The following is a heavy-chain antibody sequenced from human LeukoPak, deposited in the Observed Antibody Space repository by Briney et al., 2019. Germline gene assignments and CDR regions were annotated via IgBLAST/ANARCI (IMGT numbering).Heavy chain of an antibody. Sequence: RASVKASCKVSGFTFTGTPMQWVRQARGQRLEWIGWIVVGSGNTNYAQKFQERVTITRDMSTSTAYMELSSLRSEDTAVYYCAALWHTQGGYFPYWARGTLVTVSS. V-gene: IGHV1-58*02. CDR3: AALWHTQGGYFPY. D-gene: IGHD3-10*01. J-gene: IGHJ4*02. CDR2: IVVGSGNT. CDR1: GFTFTGTP.